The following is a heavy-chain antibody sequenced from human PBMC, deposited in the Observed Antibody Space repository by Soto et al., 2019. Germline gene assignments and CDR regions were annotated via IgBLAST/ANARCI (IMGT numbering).Heavy chain of an antibody. Sequence: QVQLVQSGAEVKKPGASVKVSCKASGYTFTSYYMYWVRQAPGQGLEWMGKINPTGGSTSYAQKFQGRLTMTRDTSTRTVYMELSSMRSEDTAVYYCARGDSSDYRYYYYYYGMDGWGQGTTVTVSS. CDR1: GYTFTSYY. CDR3: ARGDSSDYRYYYYYYGMDG. V-gene: IGHV1-46*01. J-gene: IGHJ6*02. CDR2: INPTGGST. D-gene: IGHD3-22*01.